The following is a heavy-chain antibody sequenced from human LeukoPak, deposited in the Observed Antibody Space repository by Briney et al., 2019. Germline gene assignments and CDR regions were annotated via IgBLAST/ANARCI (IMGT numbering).Heavy chain of an antibody. D-gene: IGHD5-18*01. Sequence: ASVKVSCKASGYTFTSYGISWVRQAPGQGLEWMGWINAGNGNTKYSQKFQGRVTITRDTSASTAYMELSSLRSEDTAVYYCARALDTAMAAYGMDVWGQGTTVTVSS. CDR2: INAGNGNT. J-gene: IGHJ6*02. V-gene: IGHV1-3*01. CDR3: ARALDTAMAAYGMDV. CDR1: GYTFTSYG.